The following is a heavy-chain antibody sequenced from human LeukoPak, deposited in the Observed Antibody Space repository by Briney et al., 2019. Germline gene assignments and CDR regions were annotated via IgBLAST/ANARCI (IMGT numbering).Heavy chain of an antibody. Sequence: GGSLRLSCAASGFTFSNAWMSWVRQAPGKGLEWVGRIQSKPDGGTTDYAAPVKGRFTISRDDSKNTLYLQLNSLKTEDTAVYFCTTDLKWFAAPTDYWGQGTLVTVSS. CDR1: GFTFSNAW. V-gene: IGHV3-15*01. J-gene: IGHJ4*02. CDR2: IQSKPDGGTT. CDR3: TTDLKWFAAPTDY. D-gene: IGHD3-3*01.